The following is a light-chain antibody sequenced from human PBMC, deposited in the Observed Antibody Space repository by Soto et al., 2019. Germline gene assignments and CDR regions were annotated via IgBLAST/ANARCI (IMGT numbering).Light chain of an antibody. CDR1: QSVDSTY. CDR2: ATS. V-gene: IGKV3D-15*01. J-gene: IGKJ1*01. CDR3: QQYNNWLRT. Sequence: EIVLTQSPGTLSLSPGERATLSCRASQSVDSTYLAWYQQKPDQSPRLLIYATSTRAAGIPDRFSGSGSGTEFTLTISSLQSEDFAVYYCQQYNNWLRTFGQGTKVDIK.